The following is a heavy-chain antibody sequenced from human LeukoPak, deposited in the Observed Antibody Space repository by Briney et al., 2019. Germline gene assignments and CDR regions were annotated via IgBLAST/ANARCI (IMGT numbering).Heavy chain of an antibody. V-gene: IGHV1-69*13. D-gene: IGHD3-9*01. CDR3: ARAKFFDNNWFDP. CDR2: IIPIFGTA. CDR1: GGTFSSYA. Sequence: SVNVSCKASGGTFSSYAISWVRQAPGQGLEWMGGIIPIFGTAIYAQKFQGRVTITADESTSTAYMELSSLRSEDTAVYYCARAKFFDNNWFDPWGQGTLVTVSS. J-gene: IGHJ5*02.